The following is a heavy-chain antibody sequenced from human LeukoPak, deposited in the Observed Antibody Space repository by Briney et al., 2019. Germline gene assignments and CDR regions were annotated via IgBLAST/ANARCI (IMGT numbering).Heavy chain of an antibody. J-gene: IGHJ6*03. CDR1: GFTFSSYS. CDR3: ARDWADEAIPAAYYYHYMDV. Sequence: GGSLRLSCAASGFTFSSYSMNWVRQAPGKGLEWVSYISSSSSTIYYADSVKGRFTISRDNAKNSLYLQMNSLRAEDTAVYYCARDWADEAIPAAYYYHYMDVWGKGTTVTVSS. V-gene: IGHV3-48*04. CDR2: ISSSSSTI. D-gene: IGHD2-2*01.